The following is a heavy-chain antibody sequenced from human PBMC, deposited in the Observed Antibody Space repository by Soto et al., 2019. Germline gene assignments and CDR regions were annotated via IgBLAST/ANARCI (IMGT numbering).Heavy chain of an antibody. Sequence: SETLSLTCTVSGGSISSGGYYWSWIRQHPGKGLEWIGYIYYSGSTYYNPSLKSRVTISVDTSKNQFSLKLSSVTAADTAVYYCARDRIDPYYYDSSGLIDYWGQGTLVTVSS. CDR1: GGSISSGGYY. J-gene: IGHJ4*02. D-gene: IGHD3-22*01. CDR2: IYYSGST. CDR3: ARDRIDPYYYDSSGLIDY. V-gene: IGHV4-31*03.